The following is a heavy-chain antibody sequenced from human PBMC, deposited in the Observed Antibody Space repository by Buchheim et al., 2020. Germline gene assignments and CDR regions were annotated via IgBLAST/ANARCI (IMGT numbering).Heavy chain of an antibody. CDR3: ARDRDYYDSSGYLERYFDL. J-gene: IGHJ2*01. V-gene: IGHV4-39*07. CDR1: GGSISSSSYY. CDR2: IYYSGST. D-gene: IGHD3-22*01. Sequence: QLQLQESGPGLVKPSETLSLTCTVSGGSISSSSYYWGWIRQPPGKGLVWIGSIYYSGSTYYNPSLKSRVTISVDTSKNQFSLKLSSVTAADTAVYYCARDRDYYDSSGYLERYFDLWGRGTL.